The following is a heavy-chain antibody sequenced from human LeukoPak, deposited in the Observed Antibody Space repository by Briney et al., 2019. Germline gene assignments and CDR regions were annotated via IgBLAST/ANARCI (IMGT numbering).Heavy chain of an antibody. Sequence: GGSLRLSCAVTGFTFSSYGMNWVRQAPGKGLEWVAFIRYDGSIKYYADPVKGRFTISRDNSKNMLFLQMNSLRTEDTAVYYCAKDLTGSTYYFDSGGQGTLVTVSS. CDR3: AKDLTGSTYYFDS. J-gene: IGHJ4*02. D-gene: IGHD1-1*01. V-gene: IGHV3-30*02. CDR1: GFTFSSYG. CDR2: IRYDGSIK.